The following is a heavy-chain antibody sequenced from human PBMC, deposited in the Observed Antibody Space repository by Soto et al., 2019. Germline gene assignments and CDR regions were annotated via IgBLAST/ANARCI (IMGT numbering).Heavy chain of an antibody. J-gene: IGHJ3*02. D-gene: IGHD6-13*01. Sequence: GASVKVSCKASGYTFTSYGISWVRQAPGQGLEWMGWISAYNGNTNYAQKLQGRVTMTTDTSTSTAYMELRSLRSDDTAVYYCARGVFRGRAAAVGNAYDIWRQGTMVTVS. CDR1: GYTFTSYG. CDR2: ISAYNGNT. CDR3: ARGVFRGRAAAVGNAYDI. V-gene: IGHV1-18*04.